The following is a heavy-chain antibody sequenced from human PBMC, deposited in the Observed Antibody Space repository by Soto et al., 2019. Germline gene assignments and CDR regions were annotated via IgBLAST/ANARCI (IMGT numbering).Heavy chain of an antibody. D-gene: IGHD6-19*01. Sequence: QITLKESGPTLVKPTQTLTLTCTFSGFSLSSSGVGVGWIRQPPGKALEWLTLIYWDDDKRYSPSLKSRLTVTKDTSKNQVVLTMTTMDPVDTATYYCAHSSFSNGWYHYFDYWGQGTLVTVSS. CDR2: IYWDDDK. CDR1: GFSLSSSGVG. CDR3: AHSSFSNGWYHYFDY. V-gene: IGHV2-5*02. J-gene: IGHJ4*02.